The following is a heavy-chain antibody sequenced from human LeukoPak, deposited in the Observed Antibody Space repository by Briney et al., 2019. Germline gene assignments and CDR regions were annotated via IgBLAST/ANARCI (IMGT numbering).Heavy chain of an antibody. Sequence: GGSLRLSCAVPGFTFSNYAMSWVRQPPGKGLEWVSALSIGGVNTYYADSVKGRFTISRDNSKNTLYLQMNSLRAEDTAVYYCAKDDRDYAKGYYFDYWGQGTLVTVSS. J-gene: IGHJ4*02. CDR2: LSIGGVNT. CDR3: AKDDRDYAKGYYFDY. D-gene: IGHD4-17*01. V-gene: IGHV3-23*01. CDR1: GFTFSNYA.